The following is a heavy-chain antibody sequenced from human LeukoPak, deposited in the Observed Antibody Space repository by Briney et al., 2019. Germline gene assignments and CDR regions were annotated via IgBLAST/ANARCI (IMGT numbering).Heavy chain of an antibody. V-gene: IGHV3-30*01. CDR2: ISYDGSNK. D-gene: IGHD3-10*01. CDR3: AGHYYGSGSLSSAFDY. CDR1: GFTFSSYV. J-gene: IGHJ4*02. Sequence: GGSLRLSCAASGFTFSSYVMHWVRQAPGKGLEWVAVISYDGSNKYYADSVKGRFTISRDNSKNTLYLQMNSLRAEDTAVYYCAGHYYGSGSLSSAFDYWGQGTLVTVSS.